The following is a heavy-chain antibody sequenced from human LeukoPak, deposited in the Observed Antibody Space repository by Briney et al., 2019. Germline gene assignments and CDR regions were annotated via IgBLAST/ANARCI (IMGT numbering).Heavy chain of an antibody. V-gene: IGHV3-33*06. D-gene: IGHD5-18*01. CDR1: GFTFSSYG. CDR3: AKDGPRGYSYAYFDY. CDR2: IWYDGSNK. J-gene: IGHJ4*02. Sequence: GGSLRLSCAASGFTFSSYGMHWVRQAPGKGLEWVAVIWYDGSNKYYADSVKGRFTISRDNSKNTLYLQMNSLRAEDTAVYYCAKDGPRGYSYAYFDYWGQGTLVTVSS.